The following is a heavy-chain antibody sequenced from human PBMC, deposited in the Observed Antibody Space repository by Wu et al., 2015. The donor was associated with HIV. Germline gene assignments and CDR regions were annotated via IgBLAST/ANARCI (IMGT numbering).Heavy chain of an antibody. D-gene: IGHD2-2*01. J-gene: IGHJ4*02. V-gene: IGHV1-2*02. CDR1: GYPFGGYF. CDR2: ISGGTGDT. CDR3: VSSAGTSYYFDY. Sequence: QVQLVQSGAEVKKPGASVKVSCKTSGYPFGGYFLHWVRQAPGQGLEWMGWISGGTGDTRYAQKFQARVTLTTDISISTAYMELSRLRSADTAVYYCVSSAGTSYYFDYWGQGTLVTVSS.